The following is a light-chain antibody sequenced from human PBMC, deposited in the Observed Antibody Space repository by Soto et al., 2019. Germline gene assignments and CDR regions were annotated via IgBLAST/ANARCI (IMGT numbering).Light chain of an antibody. J-gene: IGKJ4*01. CDR3: QQYSNSVGF. Sequence: EIVLTQSPGTLYLSPGERATLSCRASQNVNSKYLAWYQQKPGQAPRLLIYAASSRATGIPDRFSGSGSGTDFILTISRLEAEDFAVYYCQQYSNSVGFFGGGTRVEIK. CDR1: QNVNSKY. CDR2: AAS. V-gene: IGKV3-20*01.